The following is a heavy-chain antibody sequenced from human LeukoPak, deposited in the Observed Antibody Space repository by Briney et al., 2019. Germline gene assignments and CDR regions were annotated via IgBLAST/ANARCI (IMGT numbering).Heavy chain of an antibody. J-gene: IGHJ3*02. CDR3: ARRVGKAADGNPFDI. V-gene: IGHV4-59*08. CDR2: MYYGGST. Sequence: SETLSLTCTVSGGSITYYYWSWIRQPPGKVLEWIGYMYYGGSTDYNPSLKSRVTISVDTSKNQFSLKLRSVTAADTAAYYCARRVGKAADGNPFDIWGQGTMVTVSS. CDR1: GGSITYYY. D-gene: IGHD6-13*01.